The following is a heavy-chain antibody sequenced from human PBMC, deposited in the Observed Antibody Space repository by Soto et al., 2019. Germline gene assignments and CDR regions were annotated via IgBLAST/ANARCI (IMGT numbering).Heavy chain of an antibody. V-gene: IGHV4-30-2*01. Sequence: PSETLSLTCAISGGSISSDGCSWSWIRQPPGKGLEWIGYIYHSGSTYYNPSLKSRVTISVDRSKNQFSLKLSSVTAADTAVYYCARGRGNYFFYGMDVWGQGTTVTVSS. J-gene: IGHJ6*02. CDR3: ARGRGNYFFYGMDV. CDR2: IYHSGST. D-gene: IGHD2-15*01. CDR1: GGSISSDGCS.